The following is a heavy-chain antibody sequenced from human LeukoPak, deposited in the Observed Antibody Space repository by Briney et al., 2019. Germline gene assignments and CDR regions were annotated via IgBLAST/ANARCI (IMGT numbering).Heavy chain of an antibody. CDR2: ITSSSDST. Sequence: GGSLRLSCAASGFTFSSYWMSWVRQAPGKGLEWVSSITSSSDSTYYADSVKGRFTISRDNVKNSLYLQMNSLRVEDTAVYYCATGSRDGYNFVYWGQGTLVTVSS. J-gene: IGHJ4*02. D-gene: IGHD5-24*01. CDR3: ATGSRDGYNFVY. V-gene: IGHV3-21*01. CDR1: GFTFSSYW.